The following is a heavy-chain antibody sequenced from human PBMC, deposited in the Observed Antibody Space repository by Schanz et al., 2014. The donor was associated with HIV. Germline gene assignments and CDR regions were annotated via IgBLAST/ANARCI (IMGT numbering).Heavy chain of an antibody. J-gene: IGHJ4*02. D-gene: IGHD6-19*01. CDR2: ITDDGGRT. CDR3: AKDLRHTSGPFDY. V-gene: IGHV3-23*01. CDR1: GFTFNSYA. Sequence: EVQLLESGGGLVQPGGSLRLACAASGFTFNSYAMSWVRQAPGEGLEWVSSITDDGGRTDYADSVKGRFIISRDNSKNTLYLQMSDLKDEDTAVYYCAKDLRHTSGPFDYWGQGSLVTVSS.